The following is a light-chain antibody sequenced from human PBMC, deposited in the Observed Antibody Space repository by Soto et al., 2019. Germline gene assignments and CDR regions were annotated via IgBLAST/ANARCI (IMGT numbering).Light chain of an antibody. J-gene: IGLJ3*02. CDR1: SSDVGGHNY. CDR3: SSYKGSSTWV. Sequence: QSALTQPASVSGSPGQSITISCTGTSSDVGGHNYVSWYRHHPGKAPKLMIYEVSNRPSGVSNRFSGSKSDNTASLTISGLQAEDEAAYYCSSYKGSSTWVFGGGTKVTVL. V-gene: IGLV2-14*01. CDR2: EVS.